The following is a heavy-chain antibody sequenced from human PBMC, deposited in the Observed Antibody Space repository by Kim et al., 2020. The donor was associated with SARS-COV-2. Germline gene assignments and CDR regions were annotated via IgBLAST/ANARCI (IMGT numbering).Heavy chain of an antibody. D-gene: IGHD6-13*01. J-gene: IGHJ4*02. Sequence: GGSLRLSCVASGLTFSKTGMHWVRQVPGKGLVWVSRINGDGSITTYADSVKGRFSITRDNAKNTLYLQMNSLRAEDTAVYYCAREAYSASWYVWGRGTLVTVSS. CDR3: AREAYSASWYV. V-gene: IGHV3-74*01. CDR1: GLTFSKTG. CDR2: INGDGSIT.